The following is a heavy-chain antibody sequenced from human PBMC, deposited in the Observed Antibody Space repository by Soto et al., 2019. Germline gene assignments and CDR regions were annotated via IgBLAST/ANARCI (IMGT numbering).Heavy chain of an antibody. CDR1: GFTFSSYG. CDR3: AKDRSFGVVPNRLDS. V-gene: IGHV3-30*18. CDR2: ISDNGNSK. J-gene: IGHJ1*01. Sequence: GGSLRLSCAASGFTFSSYGMHWVRQAPGKGLEWVAAISDNGNSKYYGDSVKGRFTISRDSSRNTLHLQMDTLRTEDTAVYYCAKDRSFGVVPNRLDSWGQGTPVTVSS. D-gene: IGHD3-3*01.